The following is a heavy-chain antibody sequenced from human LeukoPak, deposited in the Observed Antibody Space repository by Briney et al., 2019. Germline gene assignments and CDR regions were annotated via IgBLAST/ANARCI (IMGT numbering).Heavy chain of an antibody. V-gene: IGHV4-59*01. J-gene: IGHJ5*02. Sequence: PSETLSLTCTVSGGSISSYYWSWIRQPPGKGLEWIGYIYYSGSTNYNPSPKSRVTISVDTSKNQFSLKLSSVTAADTAVYYCARDSYSGSYDGSGWFDPWGQGTLVTVSS. D-gene: IGHD1-26*01. CDR3: ARDSYSGSYDGSGWFDP. CDR2: IYYSGST. CDR1: GGSISSYY.